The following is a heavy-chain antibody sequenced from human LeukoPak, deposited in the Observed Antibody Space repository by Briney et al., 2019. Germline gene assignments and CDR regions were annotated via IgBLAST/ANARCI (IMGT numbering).Heavy chain of an antibody. CDR1: GGSISSYC. J-gene: IGHJ4*02. V-gene: IGHV4-59*12. D-gene: IGHD3-22*01. CDR3: ASGQLLITESPFDY. Sequence: PSQTLSLTFTVSGGSISSYCCSSIRQTPGKGLEWVGYIYYSGSTNYNPSLKSRVTISVDTSKNQFSLKLSSVTAADTAVYYCASGQLLITESPFDYWGQGTLVTVSS. CDR2: IYYSGST.